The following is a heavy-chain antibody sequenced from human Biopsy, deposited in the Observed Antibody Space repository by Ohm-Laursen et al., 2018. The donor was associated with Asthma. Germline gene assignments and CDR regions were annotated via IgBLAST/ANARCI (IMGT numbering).Heavy chain of an antibody. D-gene: IGHD6-6*01. CDR2: IWYDGRKK. CDR1: GITFSTYG. V-gene: IGHV3-33*01. CDR3: ARKIAARGGMGV. Sequence: RSLRLSCAASGITFSTYGMHWVRQAPGKGLEWVSFIWYDGRKKTYADSVKGRFTISRDNSKNTLYLQMSSLRAEDTAVYYCARKIAARGGMGVWGQGTTVTVSS. J-gene: IGHJ6*02.